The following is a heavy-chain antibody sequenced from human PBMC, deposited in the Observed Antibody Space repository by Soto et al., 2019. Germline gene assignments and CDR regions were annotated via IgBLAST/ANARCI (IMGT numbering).Heavy chain of an antibody. CDR1: GGTFSSYA. CDR2: IIPIFGTA. CDR3: ARVLSSPPREWFAP. D-gene: IGHD1-26*01. V-gene: IGHV1-69*01. Sequence: QVQLVQSGAEVKKPGSSVKVSCKASGGTFSSYAISWVRQAPGQGLEWMGGIIPIFGTANYAQKFQGRVTIPADEPTSTAYMELSSLRSEDTAVYYCARVLSSPPREWFAPWGQGTLVPVSS. J-gene: IGHJ5*02.